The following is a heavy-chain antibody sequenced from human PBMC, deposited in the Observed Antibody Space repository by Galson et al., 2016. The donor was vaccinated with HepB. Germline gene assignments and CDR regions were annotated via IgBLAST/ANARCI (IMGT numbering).Heavy chain of an antibody. CDR3: ARRHYSGWYNYFDF. V-gene: IGHV4-39*01. D-gene: IGHD6-19*01. CDR2: VYYRGST. Sequence: ETLSLTCTVSGGSINIISFYWDWIRQPPGKGLEWIGSVYYRGSTNSNPSLKSRVTISEDTAKNQFSLKLNSVTAADTAVYFCARRHYSGWYNYFDFWGQGTLVTVSS. CDR1: GGSINIISFY. J-gene: IGHJ4*02.